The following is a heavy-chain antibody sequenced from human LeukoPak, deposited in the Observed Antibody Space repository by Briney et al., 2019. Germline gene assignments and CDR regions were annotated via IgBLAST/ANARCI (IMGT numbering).Heavy chain of an antibody. CDR2: IKSKTDGKTT. J-gene: IGHJ4*02. CDR3: TTGVEK. CDR1: GFTFSKAW. Sequence: GGSLRLSCAASGFTFSKAWMTWVRQAPGKGLEWVGRIKSKTDGKTTDYGAPVQGRFTILREDAKNTLYLQMNSLKTEDTGVYYCTTGVEKWGQGTRVIVSS. V-gene: IGHV3-15*01. D-gene: IGHD3-3*01.